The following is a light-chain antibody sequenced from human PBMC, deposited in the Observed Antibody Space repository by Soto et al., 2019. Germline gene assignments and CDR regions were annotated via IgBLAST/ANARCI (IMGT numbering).Light chain of an antibody. CDR1: QSVLYSSNNKNY. Sequence: DIVMTQSPDSLAVSLGERATINCKSSQSVLYSSNNKNYLAWYQQKPGQPPKLLIYWASTRESGVPDRFSGSGSGTEFTLTIGSLQSEDFAVYYCQQYSSSPSFGQGTRLEIK. V-gene: IGKV4-1*01. J-gene: IGKJ5*01. CDR3: QQYSSSPS. CDR2: WAS.